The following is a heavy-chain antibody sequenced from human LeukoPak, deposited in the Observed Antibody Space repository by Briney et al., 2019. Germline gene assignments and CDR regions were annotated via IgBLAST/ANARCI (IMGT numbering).Heavy chain of an antibody. CDR1: GFTFSDYY. Sequence: GGSLRLSCAASGFTFSDYYMSWIRQAPGKGLEWVSYVSSSGSTIYYADSVKGRFTISRDNAKNSLSLQMNSLRAEDTAVYYCAREMLAAVAAQSWGQGTLVTVSS. CDR3: AREMLAAVAAQS. J-gene: IGHJ5*02. D-gene: IGHD6-19*01. V-gene: IGHV3-11*04. CDR2: VSSSGSTI.